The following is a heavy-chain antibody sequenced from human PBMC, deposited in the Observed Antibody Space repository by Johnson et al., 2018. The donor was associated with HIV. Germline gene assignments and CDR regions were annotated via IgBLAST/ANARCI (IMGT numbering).Heavy chain of an antibody. CDR2: ISWNSGFI. Sequence: VESGGGLVKPGRSLRLSCAVSGFTFDDYAMHWVRQAPGKGLEWVSGISWNSGFIGYADSVKGRFTISRDNAKNSLYLQMNSLRAEDTALYYCAKDSSFISGSSGGGFDIWGQGTMVTVSS. V-gene: IGHV3-9*01. D-gene: IGHD6-6*01. CDR1: GFTFDDYA. CDR3: AKDSSFISGSSGGGFDI. J-gene: IGHJ3*02.